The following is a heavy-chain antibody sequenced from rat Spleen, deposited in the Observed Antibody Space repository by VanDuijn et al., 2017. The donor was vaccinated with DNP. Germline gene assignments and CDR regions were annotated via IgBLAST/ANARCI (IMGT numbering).Heavy chain of an antibody. CDR1: GFSLTNYG. CDR3: AKSRGG. CDR2: IWGHGNT. Sequence: QVQLKESGPVLVQASETLSLTCTVSGFSLTNYGVIWVRQSPGKGLEWLGIIWGHGNTDYNSALKSRLSISRDTSKSQVFLKMNSLQTEDTAMYFCAKSRGGWGQGIMVSVSS. V-gene: IGHV2S75*01. D-gene: IGHD2-7*01. J-gene: IGHJ2*01.